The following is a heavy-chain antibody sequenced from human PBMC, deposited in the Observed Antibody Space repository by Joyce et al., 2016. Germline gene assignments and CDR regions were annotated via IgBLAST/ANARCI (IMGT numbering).Heavy chain of an antibody. D-gene: IGHD2-15*01. CDR3: ARGGSNCEGCYPRSFDY. CDR1: GFTFSRFW. J-gene: IGHJ4*02. Sequence: EVQLVESGGGLVQPGGSLRLSCAASGFTFSRFWMSWVRQAPGKGLECVANINEDESDKDYVDSVRGRFTISRDNAKNSLHLYMNNVRAEDTAVYFCARGGSNCEGCYPRSFDYWGLGTLVTVSS. CDR2: INEDESDK. V-gene: IGHV3-7*03.